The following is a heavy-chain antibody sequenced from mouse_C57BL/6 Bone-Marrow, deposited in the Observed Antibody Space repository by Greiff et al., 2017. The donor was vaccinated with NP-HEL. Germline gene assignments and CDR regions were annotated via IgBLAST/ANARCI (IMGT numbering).Heavy chain of an antibody. J-gene: IGHJ4*01. CDR1: GYTFTSYW. V-gene: IGHV1-69*01. CDR3: ARQLLRFYYAMDY. CDR2: IDPSDSYT. Sequence: VQLQQPGAELVMPGASVKLSCKASGYTFTSYWMHWVKQRPGQGLEWIGEIDPSDSYTNYNQKFKGKSTLTVDKSSSTAYMQLSSLTSEDSAVYYCARQLLRFYYAMDYWGQGTSVTVSS. D-gene: IGHD1-1*01.